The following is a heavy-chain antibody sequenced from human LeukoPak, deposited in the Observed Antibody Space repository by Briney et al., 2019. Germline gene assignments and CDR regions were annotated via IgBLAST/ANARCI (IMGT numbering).Heavy chain of an antibody. CDR2: INPNSGGT. CDR3: ARAHYYDSSGCLREAFDI. J-gene: IGHJ3*02. CDR1: GYTFTGYY. V-gene: IGHV1-2*02. D-gene: IGHD3-22*01. Sequence: ASVKVSCKASGYTFTGYYMHWVRQAPGQGLEWMGWINPNSGGTNYAQKFQGRVTMTRDTSIGTAYMELSRLGSDDTAVYYCARAHYYDSSGCLREAFDIWGQGTMVTISS.